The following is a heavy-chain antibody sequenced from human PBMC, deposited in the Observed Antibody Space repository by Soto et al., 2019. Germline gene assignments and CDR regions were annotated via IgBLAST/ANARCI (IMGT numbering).Heavy chain of an antibody. CDR2: ISYDESNK. D-gene: IGHD3-22*01. V-gene: IGHV3-30-3*01. J-gene: IGHJ4*02. CDR3: ARAYDSSMNYFDY. Sequence: QVQLVESGGGVVQPGRSLRLSCAASGFTFSSFAIHWVRQAPGKGLEWVSRISYDESNKYYADSVKGRFTISRDNSKNTLYLQMNSLRAEDTAVYYCARAYDSSMNYFDYWGQGTLVTVSS. CDR1: GFTFSSFA.